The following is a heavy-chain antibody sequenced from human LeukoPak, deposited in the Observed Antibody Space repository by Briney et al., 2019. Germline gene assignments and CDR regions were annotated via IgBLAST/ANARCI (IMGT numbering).Heavy chain of an antibody. V-gene: IGHV4-39*07. CDR3: ASLSDTEQPTIDY. CDR1: GGSISSSSYY. Sequence: SETLSLTCTVSGGSISSSSYYWGWIRQPPGKGLEWIGSIYYSGSTYYNPSLKSRVTISVDTSKNQFSLKLSSVTAADTAVYYCASLSDTEQPTIDYWGQGTLVTVSS. CDR2: IYYSGST. J-gene: IGHJ4*02. D-gene: IGHD5-18*01.